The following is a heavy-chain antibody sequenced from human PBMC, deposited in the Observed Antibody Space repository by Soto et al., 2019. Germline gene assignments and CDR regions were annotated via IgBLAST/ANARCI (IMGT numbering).Heavy chain of an antibody. V-gene: IGHV3-23*01. D-gene: IGHD3-22*01. Sequence: GGSLRLSCAASGFTFSSYAMSWVRQAPGKGLEWVSAISGSGGSTYYADSVKGRFTISRDNSKNTLYLQMNSLRAEDTAVYYCAKTQSGGYPDDDAFDIWGQGTMVTVSS. CDR2: ISGSGGST. J-gene: IGHJ3*02. CDR3: AKTQSGGYPDDDAFDI. CDR1: GFTFSSYA.